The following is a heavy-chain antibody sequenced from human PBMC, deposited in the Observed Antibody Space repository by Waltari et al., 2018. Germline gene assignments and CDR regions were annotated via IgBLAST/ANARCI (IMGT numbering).Heavy chain of an antibody. CDR3: ATATQIGRLENTDY. J-gene: IGHJ4*02. Sequence: EVQLEESGGGLVKPGWSLRLSCVASGFTFNTAWMTWVGRAPGSGREWVGRIKTKAEGVSVDYAAPLKGRFTVSRDESRNTVYLQMNGLKTEDSGIYYCATATQIGRLENTDYWGQGTLVTVSS. V-gene: IGHV3-15*01. CDR2: IKTKAEGVSV. CDR1: GFTFNTAW. D-gene: IGHD1-1*01.